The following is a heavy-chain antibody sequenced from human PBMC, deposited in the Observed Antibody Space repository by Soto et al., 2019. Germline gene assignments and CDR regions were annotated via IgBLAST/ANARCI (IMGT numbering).Heavy chain of an antibody. D-gene: IGHD2-21*02. CDR2: IIPIFGTA. CDR1: GGTFSSYA. CDR3: ARGHPIAGAVVTSHFQH. J-gene: IGHJ1*01. Sequence: QVQLVQSGAEVKKPGSSVKVSCKASGGTFSSYAISWVRQAPGQGLEWMGGIIPIFGTANYAQKLQGRVTITADESTSTAYMELSSLRSEDTAVYYCARGHPIAGAVVTSHFQHWGQGTLVTVSS. V-gene: IGHV1-69*01.